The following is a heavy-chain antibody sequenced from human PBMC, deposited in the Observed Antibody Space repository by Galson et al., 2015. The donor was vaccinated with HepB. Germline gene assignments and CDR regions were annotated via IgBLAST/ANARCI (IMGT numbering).Heavy chain of an antibody. V-gene: IGHV1-69*13. CDR2: IIPIFGIA. CDR3: ARDRGQYYFDY. D-gene: IGHD3-10*01. Sequence: SVKVSCKASGDTFSSYAISWVRQAPGQGLEWMGGIIPIFGIANYAQKFQGRVTITADESTSTAYMELSSLRSEDTAVYYCARDRGQYYFDYWGQGTLVTVSS. J-gene: IGHJ4*02. CDR1: GDTFSSYA.